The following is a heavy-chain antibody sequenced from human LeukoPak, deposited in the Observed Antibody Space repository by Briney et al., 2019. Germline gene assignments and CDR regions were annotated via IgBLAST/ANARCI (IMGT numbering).Heavy chain of an antibody. Sequence: GESLKVSCKGSGYSFTNYWIGWVRQMPEKGLEWMGLINPGDSDTRYSPSFQGQVTVSADKSISTAYLQWSSLKASDTAMYYCARQLTTPGRGNWFDPWGQGTLVTVSS. D-gene: IGHD4-11*01. CDR3: ARQLTTPGRGNWFDP. CDR1: GYSFTNYW. J-gene: IGHJ5*02. CDR2: INPGDSDT. V-gene: IGHV5-51*01.